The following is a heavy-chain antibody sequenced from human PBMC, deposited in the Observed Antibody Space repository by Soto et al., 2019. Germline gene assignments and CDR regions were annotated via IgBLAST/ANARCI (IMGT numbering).Heavy chain of an antibody. CDR1: GFSFSHYA. D-gene: IGHD3-10*01. Sequence: LSLSCAASGFSFSHYAMHWVRQPPGKGLEWVALISYDGENQYFTDSVRGRFTISRDNSKTAVYLEMNDLRLDDTATYYCVSPHSESSNAFDLWGQRTLVTVSS. CDR2: ISYDGENQ. V-gene: IGHV3-30*04. J-gene: IGHJ5*02. CDR3: VSPHSESSNAFDL.